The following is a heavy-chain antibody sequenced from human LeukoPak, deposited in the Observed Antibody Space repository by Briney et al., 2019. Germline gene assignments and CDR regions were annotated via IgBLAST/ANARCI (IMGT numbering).Heavy chain of an antibody. V-gene: IGHV1-24*01. Sequence: ASVKVSCKVSGYTLTELSMHWVRQAPGKGLEWMGGFDPEDDETIYAQKFQGRVTMTEDTSTDTAYMELSSLRSEDTAVYYCATAPYDSSENWFDPWGQGTLVTVSS. J-gene: IGHJ5*02. CDR1: GYTLTELS. CDR3: ATAPYDSSENWFDP. CDR2: FDPEDDET. D-gene: IGHD3-22*01.